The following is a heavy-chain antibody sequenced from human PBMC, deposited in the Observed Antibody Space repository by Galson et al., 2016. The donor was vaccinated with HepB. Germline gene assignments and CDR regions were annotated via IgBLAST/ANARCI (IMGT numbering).Heavy chain of an antibody. CDR1: GFTFGNYW. J-gene: IGHJ6*03. D-gene: IGHD3-10*01. CDR3: ARINGGSGVYYMDV. V-gene: IGHV3-7*03. Sequence: SLRLSCAASGFTFGNYWMTWVRQAPGKGLEWVANIRQDGSEKYYVDSVEGRFTISRDNAKNSLYLQMNSLRAEDTAMYYCARINGGSGVYYMDVWGKGTTVTVSS. CDR2: IRQDGSEK.